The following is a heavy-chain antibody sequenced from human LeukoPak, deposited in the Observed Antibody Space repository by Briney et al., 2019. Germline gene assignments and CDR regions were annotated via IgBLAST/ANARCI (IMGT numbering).Heavy chain of an antibody. CDR3: ARDHAFDI. Sequence: SETLSLTCTVSGGSISSYYWSWIRQPPGKGLEWIGYIYYSGNTNYNPSLKSRVTISVDTSKNQFSLKLSSVTAADTAVYYCARDHAFDIWGQGTMVTVSS. V-gene: IGHV4-59*01. J-gene: IGHJ3*02. CDR2: IYYSGNT. CDR1: GGSISSYY.